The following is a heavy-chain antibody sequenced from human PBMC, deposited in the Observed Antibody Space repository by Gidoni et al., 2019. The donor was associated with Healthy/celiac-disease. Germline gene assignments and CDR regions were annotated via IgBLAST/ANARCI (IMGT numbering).Heavy chain of an antibody. Sequence: QVQLVQSGAEVKKPGSSVKVSCKASGGTFSSYAISWVRQAPGQGLEWMGRIIPILGIANYAQKFQGRVTITADKSTSTAYMELSSLRSEDTAVYYCASGDSSSWYFDYWGQGTLVTVSS. V-gene: IGHV1-69*09. CDR1: GGTFSSYA. D-gene: IGHD6-13*01. CDR3: ASGDSSSWYFDY. CDR2: IIPILGIA. J-gene: IGHJ4*02.